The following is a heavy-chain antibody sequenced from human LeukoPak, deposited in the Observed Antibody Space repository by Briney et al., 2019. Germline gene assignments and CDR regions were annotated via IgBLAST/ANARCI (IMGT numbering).Heavy chain of an antibody. J-gene: IGHJ4*02. CDR3: ARDLIVYGSGSYFDY. Sequence: ASVRVSCKASGYTFSSFDINWVRQATGQGLEWMGWMNPNSGNTGYAQKFQGRVTMTRTTSITTAYMELSSLTSEDTAIYFCARDLIVYGSGSYFDYWGQGTLVTVSS. CDR1: GYTFSSFD. CDR2: MNPNSGNT. V-gene: IGHV1-8*01. D-gene: IGHD3-10*01.